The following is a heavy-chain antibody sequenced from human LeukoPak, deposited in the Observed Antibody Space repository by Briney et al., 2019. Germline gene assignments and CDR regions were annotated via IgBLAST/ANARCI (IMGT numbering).Heavy chain of an antibody. V-gene: IGHV5-51*01. CDR2: IYPGDSDT. CDR3: ARQSDGSGSYYNALGYFDY. Sequence: GESLKISCKGSGYSFTSYWIGCVRQMPGKGLEWMGIIYPGDSDTRYSPSFQGQVTISADKSISTAYLQWSSLKASDTAMYYCARQSDGSGSYYNALGYFDYWGQGTLVTVSS. J-gene: IGHJ4*02. CDR1: GYSFTSYW. D-gene: IGHD3-10*01.